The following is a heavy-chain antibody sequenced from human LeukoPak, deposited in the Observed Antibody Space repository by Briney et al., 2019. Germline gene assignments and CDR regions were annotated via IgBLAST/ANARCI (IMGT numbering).Heavy chain of an antibody. J-gene: IGHJ4*02. Sequence: RGESLKISCKGSGYSFSTYRIAWVRQMPGKGLEWMGIIYPGDPDTRYSPSFQGQVTISADKSINAAYLQWSSLKASDTAMYYCARRALTTDYFDFWPREFWSPSPQ. V-gene: IGHV5-51*01. D-gene: IGHD4-11*01. CDR2: IYPGDPDT. CDR3: ARRALTTDYFDF. CDR1: GYSFSTYR.